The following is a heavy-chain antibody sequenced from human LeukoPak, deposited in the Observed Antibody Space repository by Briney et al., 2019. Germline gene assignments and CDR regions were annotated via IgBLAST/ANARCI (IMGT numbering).Heavy chain of an antibody. Sequence: SETLSLTCTVSGFSISSGYFWGWIRQPPGKGLEWIGNVLHTGSAHYNPSLKSRVTISVDTSKNQFSLKLSSVTAADTAVYYCARDKETEVGAWDWGQGTLVTVSS. CDR2: VLHTGSA. CDR3: ARDKETEVGAWD. V-gene: IGHV4-38-2*02. D-gene: IGHD1-26*01. J-gene: IGHJ4*02. CDR1: GFSISSGYF.